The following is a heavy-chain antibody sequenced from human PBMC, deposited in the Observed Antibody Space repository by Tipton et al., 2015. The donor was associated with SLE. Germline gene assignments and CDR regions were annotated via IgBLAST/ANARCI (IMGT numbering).Heavy chain of an antibody. V-gene: IGHV4-59*08. CDR2: IYFSGST. Sequence: GLVKPSETLSLTCTVSGGSIFSSYWSWIRQPPGKGLEWMGCIYFSGSTNYNPSLRSRVTMSVDSSKNQFSLKLSSVTAADTAVYYCARQTSLYSYHRHWGQGTLVTVPS. D-gene: IGHD3-16*02. CDR3: ARQTSLYSYHRH. J-gene: IGHJ4*02. CDR1: GGSIFSSY.